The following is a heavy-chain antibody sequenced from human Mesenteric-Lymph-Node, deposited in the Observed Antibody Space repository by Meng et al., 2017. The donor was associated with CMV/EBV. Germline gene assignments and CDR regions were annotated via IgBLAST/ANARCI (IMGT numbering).Heavy chain of an antibody. CDR2: ISSSGSTI. CDR1: GFTFSDYY. D-gene: IGHD2-2*01. J-gene: IGHJ4*02. V-gene: IGHV3-11*04. CDR3: AKASITVVVPAAPSDY. Sequence: GGSLRLSCAASGFTFSDYYMSWIRQAPGKGLEWVSYISSSGSTIYYADSVKGRFTISRDNAKNSLYLQMNSLRTEDTAVYYCAKASITVVVPAAPSDYWGQGTLVTVSS.